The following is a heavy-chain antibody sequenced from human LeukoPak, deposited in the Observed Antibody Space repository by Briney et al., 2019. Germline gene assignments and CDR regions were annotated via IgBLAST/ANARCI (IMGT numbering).Heavy chain of an antibody. J-gene: IGHJ3*02. Sequence: PGGSLRLSCAASGFTFSSHSMNWVRQAPGKGLEWVSYISSSSSTIYYADSVKGRFTISRDNAKNSLYLQMNSLRAEDTAVYYCARNHYDDIWGQGTMVTVSS. CDR3: ARNHYDDI. CDR2: ISSSSSTI. CDR1: GFTFSSHS. D-gene: IGHD1-14*01. V-gene: IGHV3-48*01.